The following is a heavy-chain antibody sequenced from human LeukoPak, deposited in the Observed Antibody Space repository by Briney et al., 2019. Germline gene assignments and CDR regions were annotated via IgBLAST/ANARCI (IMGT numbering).Heavy chain of an antibody. V-gene: IGHV4-34*01. CDR2: INHSGST. CDR3: ARVRGTSLRYYYYMDV. J-gene: IGHJ6*03. Sequence: SETLSLTCTVSGGSINSYYWSWIRQPPGKGLEWIGEINHSGSTNYNPSLKSRVTISVDTSKNQFSLKLSSVTAADTAVYYCARVRGTSLRYYYYMDVWGKGTTVTVSS. CDR1: GGSINSYY. D-gene: IGHD2-2*01.